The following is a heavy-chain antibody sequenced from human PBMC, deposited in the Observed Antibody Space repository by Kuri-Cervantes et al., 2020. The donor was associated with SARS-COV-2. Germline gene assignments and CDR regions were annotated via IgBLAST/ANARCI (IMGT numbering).Heavy chain of an antibody. CDR2: IYYSGST. J-gene: IGHJ6*03. Sequence: GSLRLSCTVSGXXXSSSSYYWGWIRQPPGKGLEWIGSIYYSGSTYYNPSLKSRVTISVDTSKNQFSLKLSSVTAADTAVYYCATLPYCTNGVCYTSXYYYMDVWGKGTTVTVSS. CDR1: GXXXSSSSYY. D-gene: IGHD2-8*01. V-gene: IGHV4-39*01. CDR3: ATLPYCTNGVCYTSXYYYMDV.